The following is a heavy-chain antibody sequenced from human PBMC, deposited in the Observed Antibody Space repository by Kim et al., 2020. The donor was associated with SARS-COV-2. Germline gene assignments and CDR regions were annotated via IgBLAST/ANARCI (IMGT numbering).Heavy chain of an antibody. J-gene: IGHJ6*03. CDR3: AIGDLDSPVTNAGINNNPYYHFMDI. V-gene: IGHV1-69*04. D-gene: IGHD2-8*01. CDR1: GGTFSSYA. Sequence: SVKVSCKASGGTFSSYAINWVRRAPGHGLEWMGRIIPLVEIVDYAQTFQGRVKITAGESTTTAYMELSSLRSEDTAVYYCAIGDLDSPVTNAGINNNPYYHFMDIWGKGTTVTVSS. CDR2: IIPLVEIV.